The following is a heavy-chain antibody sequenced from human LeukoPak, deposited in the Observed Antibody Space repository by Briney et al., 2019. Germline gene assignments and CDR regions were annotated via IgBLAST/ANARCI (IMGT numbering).Heavy chain of an antibody. CDR2: ISYSGST. CDR1: GGSITSYF. D-gene: IGHD4-23*01. CDR3: AGEDYGGYRFDY. V-gene: IGHV4-59*01. J-gene: IGHJ4*02. Sequence: SETLSLTCTVSGGSITSYFWSWIRQPPGKGRRWIPYISYSGSTNYNPSLKSRVVISVDASKNQFSLKLRSVTAADTAVYYCAGEDYGGYRFDYWGQGTLVTVSS.